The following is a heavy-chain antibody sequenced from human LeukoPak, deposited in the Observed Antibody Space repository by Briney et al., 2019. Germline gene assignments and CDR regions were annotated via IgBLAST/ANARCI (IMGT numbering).Heavy chain of an antibody. CDR3: ARDGYCSSTSCYGGY. V-gene: IGHV3-48*03. Sequence: GGSLRLSRAASGFTFSSYEMNWVRQAPGKWLEWVSYISSSGSTIYYADSVKGRFTISRDNAKNSLYLQMNSLRAEDTAVYYCARDGYCSSTSCYGGYWGQGTLVTVSS. D-gene: IGHD2-2*01. J-gene: IGHJ4*02. CDR1: GFTFSSYE. CDR2: ISSSGSTI.